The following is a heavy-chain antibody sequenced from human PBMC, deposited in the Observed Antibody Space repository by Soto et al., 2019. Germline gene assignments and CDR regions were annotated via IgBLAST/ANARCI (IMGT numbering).Heavy chain of an antibody. J-gene: IGHJ3*02. Sequence: GASVNVSCKTSGYTFTSYCMHWVRPAPGQGLELMGWINPTSGGTNYAQKFQGWVTMTRDTSISTAYMELSRLKSEDTAVYYCARMNDEYCCADVRDAFAIWGQGTMDTVS. CDR1: GYTFTSYC. D-gene: IGHD2-21*01. CDR2: INPTSGGT. CDR3: ARMNDEYCCADVRDAFAI. V-gene: IGHV1-2*04.